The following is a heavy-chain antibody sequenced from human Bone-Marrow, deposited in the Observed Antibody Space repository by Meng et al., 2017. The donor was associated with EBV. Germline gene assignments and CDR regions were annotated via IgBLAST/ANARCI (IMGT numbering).Heavy chain of an antibody. D-gene: IGHD3-22*01. Sequence: QLQESRPGRVKPPETLSLTCPVSGGSISSSSYYWGWIRQPPGKGLEWIGSIYYSGSTYYNPSLKSRVTISVDTSKNQFSLKLSSVTAADTAVYYCAREYDSSGYSDYWGQGTLVTASS. V-gene: IGHV4-39*07. CDR1: GGSISSSSYY. CDR2: IYYSGST. J-gene: IGHJ4*02. CDR3: AREYDSSGYSDY.